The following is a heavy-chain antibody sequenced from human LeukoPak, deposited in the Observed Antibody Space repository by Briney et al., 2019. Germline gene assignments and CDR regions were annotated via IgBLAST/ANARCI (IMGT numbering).Heavy chain of an antibody. V-gene: IGHV1-24*01. J-gene: IGHJ4*02. Sequence: ASVKVSCKVSGYTLTELSMHGVRQAPGKGLEWMVGFDPEDGETIYAQKFQGRVTMTEDTSTDTAYMELSSLGSEDTAVYYCATTSAKRWLPPDYWGQGTLVTVSS. D-gene: IGHD5-24*01. CDR2: FDPEDGET. CDR3: ATTSAKRWLPPDY. CDR1: GYTLTELS.